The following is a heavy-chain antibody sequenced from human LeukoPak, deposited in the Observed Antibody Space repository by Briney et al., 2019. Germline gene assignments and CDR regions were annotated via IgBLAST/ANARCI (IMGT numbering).Heavy chain of an antibody. D-gene: IGHD3-22*01. CDR1: GFTFSSYG. J-gene: IGHJ4*02. CDR2: ISGSGGST. Sequence: GGSLRLSRAASGFTFSSYGLSWVRHAPGKGLERVSAISGSGGSTYYADSVKGRFTISRDNSKNTLYLQMNSLRAEDTAVYHCATERITMIVVVTKGCFDYWGQGTLVTVSS. V-gene: IGHV3-23*01. CDR3: ATERITMIVVVTKGCFDY.